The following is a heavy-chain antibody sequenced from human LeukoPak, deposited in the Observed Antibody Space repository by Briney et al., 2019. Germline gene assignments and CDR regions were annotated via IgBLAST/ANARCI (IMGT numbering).Heavy chain of an antibody. CDR3: ASAPYYDFWSGYYTNWYFDL. D-gene: IGHD3-3*01. V-gene: IGHV4-59*01. Sequence: SETLSLTCTVSGGSISSYYWSWIRQPPGKGLEWFGYTYYSGSTNYNPSLKSRVTISVDTSKNQFSLKLSSVTAADTAVYYCASAPYYDFWSGYYTNWYFDLWGRGTLVTVSS. CDR1: GGSISSYY. CDR2: TYYSGST. J-gene: IGHJ2*01.